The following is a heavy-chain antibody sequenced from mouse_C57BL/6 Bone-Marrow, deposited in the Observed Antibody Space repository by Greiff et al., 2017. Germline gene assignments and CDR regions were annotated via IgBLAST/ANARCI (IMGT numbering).Heavy chain of an antibody. CDR2: IYPGSGNT. Sequence: QVQLQQSGAELVRPGASVKLSCKASGYTFTDYYINWVKQRPGQGLEWIARIYPGSGNTYYNEKFKGKATLTAEKSSSTAYMQLSSLTSEDSAVYFCARDYYGSRSFDYWGQGTTLTVSS. V-gene: IGHV1-76*01. D-gene: IGHD1-1*01. CDR3: ARDYYGSRSFDY. J-gene: IGHJ2*01. CDR1: GYTFTDYY.